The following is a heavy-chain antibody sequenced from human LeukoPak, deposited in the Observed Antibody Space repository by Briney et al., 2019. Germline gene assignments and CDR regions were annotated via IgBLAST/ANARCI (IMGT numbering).Heavy chain of an antibody. J-gene: IGHJ4*02. D-gene: IGHD3-10*01. CDR2: ISYDGSNK. CDR3: AKDHSSGIDY. Sequence: QPGGSLRLSCAASGFTFSSYGMHWVRQAPGKGLEWVAVISYDGSNKYYADSVKGRFTISRDNSKNTLHLQMDSLRAEDTAVYYCAKDHSSGIDYWGQGTLVTVSS. CDR1: GFTFSSYG. V-gene: IGHV3-30*18.